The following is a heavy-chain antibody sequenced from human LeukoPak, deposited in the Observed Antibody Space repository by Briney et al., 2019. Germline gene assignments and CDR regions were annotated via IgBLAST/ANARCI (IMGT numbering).Heavy chain of an antibody. V-gene: IGHV3-23*01. CDR3: AKRGVVIRVILVGFHKQAYYFDS. CDR1: GITLSNYG. Sequence: GGSLRLSCAVSGITLSNYGMSWVRQAPGKGLEWVAGISDSGGSTTYADSVKGRFTISRDIPKNTLFLQMNSLRVEDTAVYFCAKRGVVIRVILVGFHKQAYYFDSWGQGALVTVSS. J-gene: IGHJ4*02. D-gene: IGHD3-22*01. CDR2: ISDSGGST.